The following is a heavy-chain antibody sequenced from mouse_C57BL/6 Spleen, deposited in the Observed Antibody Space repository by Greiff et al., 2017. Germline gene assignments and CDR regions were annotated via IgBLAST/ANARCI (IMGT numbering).Heavy chain of an antibody. J-gene: IGHJ3*01. V-gene: IGHV3-1*01. D-gene: IGHD2-3*01. CDR2: ISYSGST. Sequence: EVHLQESGPGMVKPSQSLSFSCTVTGFSITSGYDWYWIRHLPGNKLEWMCYISYSGSTNYNSSLKSRTSITPDTSKNHFFLKLSTMTTEDTATYYCARGDDDYYVWFAYWGQGTLVTVSA. CDR1: GFSITSGYD. CDR3: ARGDDDYYVWFAY.